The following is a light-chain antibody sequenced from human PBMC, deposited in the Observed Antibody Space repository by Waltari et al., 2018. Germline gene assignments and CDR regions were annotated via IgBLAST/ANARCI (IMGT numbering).Light chain of an antibody. V-gene: IGLV2-23*02. CDR2: EVI. CDR1: TGDGGNSNL. Sequence: QSALTQPASVFGAPGQSITISCTGTTGDGGNSNLVPGYQHHPGKVPKLIIYEVIKRPSGISDRFTGSKSGNTASLSISGRQAEDEADYYSCSYVQKDIWLFGGGTKVTVL. CDR3: CSYVQKDIWL. J-gene: IGLJ3*02.